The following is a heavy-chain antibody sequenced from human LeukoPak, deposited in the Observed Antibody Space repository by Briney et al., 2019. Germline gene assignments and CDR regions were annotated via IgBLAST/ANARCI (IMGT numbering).Heavy chain of an antibody. CDR2: ISHSGST. Sequence: PSETLSLTCAVYGWTLSGHFWSWIRPPPGKGLEWIGEISHSGSTTYNPSLKSRVTISLDTSKNQFSLQLSSVTAADTAVYYCTKNNWFDPWGQGTLVTVSS. J-gene: IGHJ5*02. V-gene: IGHV4-34*08. CDR3: TKNNWFDP. D-gene: IGHD2-8*01. CDR1: GWTLSGHF.